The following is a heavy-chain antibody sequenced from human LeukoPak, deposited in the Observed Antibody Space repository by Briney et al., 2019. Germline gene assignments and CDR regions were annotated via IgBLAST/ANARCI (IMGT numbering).Heavy chain of an antibody. CDR1: GGSFSGYY. J-gene: IGHJ4*02. D-gene: IGHD5-24*01. CDR3: ARARRDGYNSAPDFDY. Sequence: SETLSLTCAVYGGSFSGYYWSWIRQPPGKGLEWIGEINHSGSTNYNPSLKSRVTISVDTSKNQFSLKLSSVTAADTAVYYCARARRDGYNSAPDFDYWGQGTLVTVSS. V-gene: IGHV4-34*01. CDR2: INHSGST.